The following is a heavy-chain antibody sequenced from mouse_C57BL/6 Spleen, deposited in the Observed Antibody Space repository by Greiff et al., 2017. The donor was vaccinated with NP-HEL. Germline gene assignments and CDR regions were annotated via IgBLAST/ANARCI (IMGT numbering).Heavy chain of an antibody. Sequence: VQLLQSGPELVKPGASVKISCKASGYAFSSSWMNWVKQRPGKGLEWIGRFYPGDGDTNYHGKFKGKATLTAAKSSSTAYMQLSSLASEDSAVDFCARQYYGSSYCYAMDDWGQGGSVTVSS. CDR3: ARQYYGSSYCYAMDD. V-gene: IGHV1-82*01. CDR1: GYAFSSSW. D-gene: IGHD1-1*01. J-gene: IGHJ4*01. CDR2: FYPGDGDT.